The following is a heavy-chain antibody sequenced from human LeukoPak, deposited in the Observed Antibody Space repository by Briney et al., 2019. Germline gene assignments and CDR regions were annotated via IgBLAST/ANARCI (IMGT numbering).Heavy chain of an antibody. J-gene: IGHJ4*02. D-gene: IGHD6-13*01. CDR2: IYTSGST. CDR1: GGSISSGSYY. Sequence: SETLSFTCTVSGGSISSGSYYWSWIRQPAGKGLEWIGRIYTSGSTNYNPSLKSRVTISVDTSKNQFSLKLSSVTAADTAVYYCASSIAAAGEYWGQGTLVTVSS. CDR3: ASSIAAAGEY. V-gene: IGHV4-61*02.